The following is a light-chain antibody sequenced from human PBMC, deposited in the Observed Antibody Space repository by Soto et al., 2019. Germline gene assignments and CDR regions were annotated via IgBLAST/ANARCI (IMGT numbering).Light chain of an antibody. J-gene: IGKJ2*01. V-gene: IGKV3-20*01. CDR2: GAS. Sequence: EIVLTQSPGTLSLSPGERATLSCRTSQSVGSGYLAWYQQKPGQAPRLLIYGASSRATGISDRFSGSGSGTDFTLTISRLEPEDFAVYYCQRYGSSPYTFGQGTKLEIK. CDR1: QSVGSGY. CDR3: QRYGSSPYT.